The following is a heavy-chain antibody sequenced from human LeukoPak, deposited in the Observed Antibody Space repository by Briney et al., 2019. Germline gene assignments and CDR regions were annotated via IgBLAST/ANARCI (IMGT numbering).Heavy chain of an antibody. CDR2: INAGNGNT. V-gene: IGHV1-3*01. J-gene: IGHJ5*02. D-gene: IGHD6-13*01. Sequence: ASVTVSCKASGYTFTSYAMHWVRQAPGQRLEWMGWINAGNGNTKYSQKFQGRVTITRDTSASTAYMELSSLRSEDTAVYYCARVPPSSWYEDWFDPWGQGTLVTVSS. CDR3: ARVPPSSWYEDWFDP. CDR1: GYTFTSYA.